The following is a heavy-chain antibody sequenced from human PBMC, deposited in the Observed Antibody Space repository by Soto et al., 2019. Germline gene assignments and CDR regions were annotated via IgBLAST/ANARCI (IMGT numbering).Heavy chain of an antibody. D-gene: IGHD7-27*01. V-gene: IGHV4-61*01. CDR1: VGSVSSGSYH. Sequence: WETLSLTCSFSVGSVSSGSYHCSWIRQPPWKGLEWIGFKPYTGSPDYNPSLKSRVVISIDRSKNQFSLKLSSVTAADTAVYFCARVGWGGESLGQGTLVSVTS. CDR2: KPYTGSP. J-gene: IGHJ5*02. CDR3: ARVGWGGES.